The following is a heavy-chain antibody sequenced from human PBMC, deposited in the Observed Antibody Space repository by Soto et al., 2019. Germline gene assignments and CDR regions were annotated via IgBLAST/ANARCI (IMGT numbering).Heavy chain of an antibody. J-gene: IGHJ4*02. CDR3: ARDVSGFEYFDL. Sequence: QVQLVESGGGVVQPGRSLRLSCAGSGFTFSDYAMHWVRQAPGRGPEWLALISFNGINTYYADSVKGRFTISRDNSKGTLYLQMNTLRAEDTAVYYCARDVSGFEYFDLWGQVTLVTISS. CDR2: ISFNGINT. V-gene: IGHV3-30-3*01. D-gene: IGHD3-9*01. CDR1: GFTFSDYA.